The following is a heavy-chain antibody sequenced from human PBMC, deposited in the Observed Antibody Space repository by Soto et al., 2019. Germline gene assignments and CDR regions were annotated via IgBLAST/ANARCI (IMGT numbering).Heavy chain of an antibody. CDR2: ISYDGSNK. D-gene: IGHD5-18*01. Sequence: GGSLRLSCAASGFTFSSYAMHWVRQAPGKGLEWVAVISYDGSNKYYADSVKGRFTISRDNSKNTLYLQMNSLRAEDTAVYYCARDKSEGYSYGYGEYFDYWGQGTLVTVSS. CDR3: ARDKSEGYSYGYGEYFDY. V-gene: IGHV3-30-3*01. CDR1: GFTFSSYA. J-gene: IGHJ4*02.